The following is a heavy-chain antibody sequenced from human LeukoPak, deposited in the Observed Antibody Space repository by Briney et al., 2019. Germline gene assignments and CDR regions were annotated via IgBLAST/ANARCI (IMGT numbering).Heavy chain of an antibody. CDR2: ISGSGGST. D-gene: IGHD3-10*01. V-gene: IGHV3-23*01. J-gene: IGHJ4*02. CDR1: GFTFSSYE. Sequence: GGSLRLSCAASGFTFSSYEMNWVRQAPGKGLEWVSAISGSGGSTYYADSVKGRFTISRDNSKNTLYLQMNSLRAEDTAVYYCAKAGGSGSLNFDYWGQGTLVTVSS. CDR3: AKAGGSGSLNFDY.